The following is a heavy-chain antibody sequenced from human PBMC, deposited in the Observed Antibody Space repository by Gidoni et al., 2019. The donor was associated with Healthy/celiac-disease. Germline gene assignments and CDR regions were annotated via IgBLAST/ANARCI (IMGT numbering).Heavy chain of an antibody. D-gene: IGHD4-17*01. V-gene: IGHV4-38-2*01. Sequence: QVQLQESGPGLVKPSETLSLTCAVSGYSISSGYYWGWIRQPPGKGLEWIGSIYHSGSTYYNPSLKSRVTISVDTSKNQFSLKLSSVTAADTAVYYCARSLGETVVTPNYYFDYWGQGTLVTVSS. J-gene: IGHJ4*02. CDR1: GYSISSGYY. CDR3: ARSLGETVVTPNYYFDY. CDR2: IYHSGST.